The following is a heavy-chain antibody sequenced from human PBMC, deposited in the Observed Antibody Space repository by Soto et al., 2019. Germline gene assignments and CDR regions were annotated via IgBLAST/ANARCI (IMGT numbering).Heavy chain of an antibody. CDR2: IYRTGST. V-gene: IGHV4-4*02. D-gene: IGHD1-7*01. CDR3: ASRDPGTSVDY. Sequence: SETLSLTCAVSGGSFTSNNWWTWVRQPPGQGLEWIGEIYRTGSTYYNPSLKSRVTISLDKSENQFSLKVTSLTAADTAVYYCASRDPGTSVDYWGQGTLVTVSS. CDR1: GGSFTSNNW. J-gene: IGHJ4*02.